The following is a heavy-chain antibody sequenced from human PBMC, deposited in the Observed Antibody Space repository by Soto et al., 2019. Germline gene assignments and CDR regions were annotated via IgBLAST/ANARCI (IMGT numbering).Heavy chain of an antibody. D-gene: IGHD2-15*01. J-gene: IGHJ5*02. CDR2: IKQDGSEK. V-gene: IGHV3-7*03. CDR1: GFTFSSYW. Sequence: LRLSCAASGFTFSSYWVSWVRQAPGKGLEWVANIKQDGSEKYYVDSVRGRFTISRDNAKNSLYLQMNSLRAEDTAVYYCARDLRSCSGGSCYHARFDPWGQGTLVTVSS. CDR3: ARDLRSCSGGSCYHARFDP.